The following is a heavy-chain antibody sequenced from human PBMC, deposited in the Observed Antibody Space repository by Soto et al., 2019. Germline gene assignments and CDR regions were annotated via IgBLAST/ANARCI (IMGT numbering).Heavy chain of an antibody. J-gene: IGHJ5*02. CDR3: AHSLSIFGVVTQNWFDP. V-gene: IGHV2-5*02. CDR2: IYWDDVK. CDR1: GFSLSTSGVG. Sequence: QITLKESGPTLVKPTQTLTLTCTFSGFSLSTSGVGVAWIRQPPGKALEWLALIYWDDVKRYSPSLKSRLTIAQDTSKNQVVLTMTNMDPVDTATYYCAHSLSIFGVVTQNWFDPWGQGTLVTVSS. D-gene: IGHD3-3*01.